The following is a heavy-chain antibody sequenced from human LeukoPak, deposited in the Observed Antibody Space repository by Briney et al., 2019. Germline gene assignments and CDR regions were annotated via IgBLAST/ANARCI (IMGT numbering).Heavy chain of an antibody. CDR1: GGSISSGGYY. Sequence: SETLSLTCTVSGGSISSGGYYWSWIRQHPGKGLEWIGYIYYSGSTYYNPSLKSRVTISVDTSKNQFSLKLSSVTAADTAVYYCAGESITMVRGVISDGMDVWGKGTTVTVSS. CDR3: AGESITMVRGVISDGMDV. V-gene: IGHV4-31*03. D-gene: IGHD3-10*01. CDR2: IYYSGST. J-gene: IGHJ6*04.